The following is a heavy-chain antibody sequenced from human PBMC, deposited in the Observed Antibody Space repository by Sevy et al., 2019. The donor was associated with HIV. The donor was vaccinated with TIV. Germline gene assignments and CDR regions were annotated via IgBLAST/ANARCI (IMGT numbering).Heavy chain of an antibody. V-gene: IGHV1-69*13. D-gene: IGHD3-10*01. CDR1: GGTFSSHR. CDR2: IVPMFGTA. CDR3: ARQITLVQGVLASDWFDS. Sequence: ASVKVSCQASGGTFSSHRFTWVRQAPGQGLECLGSIVPMFGTADYAQKFEGRVTIAADESTRTAYMELTSLKSDDTAVYYCARQITLVQGVLASDWFDSWGQGTLVTVSS. J-gene: IGHJ5*01.